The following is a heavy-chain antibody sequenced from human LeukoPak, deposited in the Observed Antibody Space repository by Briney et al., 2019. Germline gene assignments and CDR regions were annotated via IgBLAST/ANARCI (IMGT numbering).Heavy chain of an antibody. CDR1: GDSISNYF. D-gene: IGHD6-13*01. Sequence: SETLSLTCIVSGDSISNYFWSWIRQSAGKELEWIGRIYSSGSTDYNPSLKSRVTISVDTPKNQFSLKLTSVTASDSAVYYCASSNWLRDANFDSWGQGTLVTVSS. CDR3: ASSNWLRDANFDS. V-gene: IGHV4-4*07. CDR2: IYSSGST. J-gene: IGHJ4*02.